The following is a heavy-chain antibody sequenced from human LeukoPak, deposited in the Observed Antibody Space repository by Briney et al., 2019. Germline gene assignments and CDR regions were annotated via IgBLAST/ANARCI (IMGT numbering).Heavy chain of an antibody. D-gene: IGHD1-7*01. CDR1: GYTFSTYD. J-gene: IGHJ4*02. CDR2: MNPNSGNT. V-gene: IGHV1-8*03. Sequence: ASVKVSCKASGYTFSTYDINWVRQATGQGREWMGWMNPNSGNTGYAQKFQGRVTITRNTSINTAYMELSNLRSEDTALYYCARGSETKFDYWGRGTLVTVSS. CDR3: ARGSETKFDY.